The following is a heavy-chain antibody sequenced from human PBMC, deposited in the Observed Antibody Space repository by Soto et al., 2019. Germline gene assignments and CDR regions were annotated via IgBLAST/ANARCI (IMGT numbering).Heavy chain of an antibody. V-gene: IGHV1-18*01. CDR2: VSAYNGNT. CDR3: ARAYRYYWNYMMY. CDR1: GYTFSNDA. J-gene: IGHJ4*02. D-gene: IGHD1-7*01. Sequence: QVQLVQSGAEVKKPGASVKVSCKASGYTFSNDAITWVRQAPGQGLEWMGWVSAYNGNTHYAQKFKGRVNMTTDTSTRTAYLAIRSLRYDDTAVYFCARAYRYYWNYMMYWGQGTLVTVSS.